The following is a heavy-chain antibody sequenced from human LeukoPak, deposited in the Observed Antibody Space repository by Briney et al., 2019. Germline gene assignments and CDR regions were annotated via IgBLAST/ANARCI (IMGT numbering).Heavy chain of an antibody. Sequence: PGGSLRLSCAASGFTFSSYSMNWVRQAPGKGLEWVSSISSSSSYIYYADSVKGRFTISRDNAKNSLYLQMNSLRAEDTALYHCARFTRKVLLWFGGKDAFDIWGQGTMVTVSS. J-gene: IGHJ3*02. D-gene: IGHD3-10*01. CDR3: ARFTRKVLLWFGGKDAFDI. CDR1: GFTFSSYS. V-gene: IGHV3-21*04. CDR2: ISSSSSYI.